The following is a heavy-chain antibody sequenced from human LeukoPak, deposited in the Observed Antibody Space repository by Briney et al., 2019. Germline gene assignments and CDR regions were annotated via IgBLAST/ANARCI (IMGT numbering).Heavy chain of an antibody. Sequence: TIYYADSVKGRFTISRDNAKNSLYLQMNSLRDEDTAVYYCARGPSITIFGVVIPNWFDPWGQGTLVTVSS. CDR2: TI. J-gene: IGHJ5*02. CDR3: ARGPSITIFGVVIPNWFDP. V-gene: IGHV3-48*02. D-gene: IGHD3-3*01.